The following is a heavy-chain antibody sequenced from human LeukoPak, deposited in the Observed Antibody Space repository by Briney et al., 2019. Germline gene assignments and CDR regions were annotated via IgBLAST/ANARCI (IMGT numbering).Heavy chain of an antibody. D-gene: IGHD3-22*01. CDR1: GFTFSSYW. Sequence: GGSLRLSCAASGFTFSSYWMHWVRQAPGKGLVWVSRINSDGSSTSYADSVKGRFTISRDNAKNTLYLQMNSLRAEDTALYYCAKDLGYYYDSSGLGYYYYGMDVWGQGTTVTVSS. J-gene: IGHJ6*02. V-gene: IGHV3-74*01. CDR2: INSDGSST. CDR3: AKDLGYYYDSSGLGYYYYGMDV.